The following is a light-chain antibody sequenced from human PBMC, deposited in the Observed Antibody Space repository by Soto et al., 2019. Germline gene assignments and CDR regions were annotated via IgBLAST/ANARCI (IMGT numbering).Light chain of an antibody. CDR2: HTS. CDR1: QSVGGSF. Sequence: ETVLTQSPCTLSLSPGERATLACRASQSVGGSFLAWYQQRPGQASRLLIYHTSYMATGIPDRFSGSGSGTDFTLTISRLEPEDFAVYYCQQYHSSPRTFGQGTKVEIK. J-gene: IGKJ1*01. CDR3: QQYHSSPRT. V-gene: IGKV3-20*01.